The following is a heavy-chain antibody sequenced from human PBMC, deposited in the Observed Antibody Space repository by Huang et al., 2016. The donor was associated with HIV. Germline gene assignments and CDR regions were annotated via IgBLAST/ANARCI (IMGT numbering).Heavy chain of an antibody. D-gene: IGHD3-16*01. V-gene: IGHV1-18*01. J-gene: IGHJ3*02. Sequence: QAQLLQSGPELKKPVASVKVSCKASGYTFASYGYYWLRQAPGQGLEWMGGISVDNHKYNYRQRFQGKVSMTTDTSTGTAYMELRNLRSDDTAMYYCARDAWYYDNTDNIGNIWGQGTMVTVSS. CDR1: GYTFASYG. CDR2: ISVDNHKY. CDR3: ARDAWYYDNTDNIGNI.